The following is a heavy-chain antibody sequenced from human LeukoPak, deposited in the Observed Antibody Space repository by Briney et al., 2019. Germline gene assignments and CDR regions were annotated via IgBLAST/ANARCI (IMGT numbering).Heavy chain of an antibody. D-gene: IGHD6-19*01. Sequence: GGSLRLSCAASGFTFSSYAMSWVRQAPGKGLEWVSAISGSGGSTYYADSVKGRFTISRDNSKNTLYLQMNSLRAEDTAVYYWAKDSFRSGWNNGGRGTLVTVSS. CDR3: AKDSFRSGWNN. J-gene: IGHJ4*02. V-gene: IGHV3-23*01. CDR2: ISGSGGST. CDR1: GFTFSSYA.